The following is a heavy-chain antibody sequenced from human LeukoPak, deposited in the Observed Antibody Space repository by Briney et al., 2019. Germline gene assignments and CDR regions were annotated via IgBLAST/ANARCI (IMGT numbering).Heavy chain of an antibody. Sequence: PGGSLRLSCAASGFTFNAFGMNWVRQAPGKGLEWVSYIGTTSGAIYYADSVKGRFTISRDSAKNSLYLQMNSLRAEDTAVYYCARAPSYDSSGYGYFDYWGQGTLVTVSS. V-gene: IGHV3-48*01. J-gene: IGHJ4*02. CDR1: GFTFNAFG. D-gene: IGHD3-22*01. CDR3: ARAPSYDSSGYGYFDY. CDR2: IGTTSGAI.